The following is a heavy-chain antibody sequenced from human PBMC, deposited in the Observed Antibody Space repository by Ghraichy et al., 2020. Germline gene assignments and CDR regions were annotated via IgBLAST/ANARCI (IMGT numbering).Heavy chain of an antibody. CDR2: ISGSGSTA. D-gene: IGHD1-26*01. CDR1: GFSFRSYA. CDR3: AKDQTGMVDTNFHY. V-gene: IGHV3-23*01. J-gene: IGHJ4*02. Sequence: GGSLRLSCVASGFSFRSYAMSWVRQAPGKGLEWVSGISGSGSTAYSVDSVKGRFTISRDNSKNTLYLQMNSLRAEDTAVYYCAKDQTGMVDTNFHYWGQGTLVTVSS.